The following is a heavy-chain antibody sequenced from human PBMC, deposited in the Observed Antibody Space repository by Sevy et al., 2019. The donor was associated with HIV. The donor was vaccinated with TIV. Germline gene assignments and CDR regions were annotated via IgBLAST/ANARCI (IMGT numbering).Heavy chain of an antibody. D-gene: IGHD3-22*01. CDR3: AEAGYDYDSSGYYPPYYYYGMDV. Sequence: GGSLRLSCAASGFTFSSYAMSWVRQAPGKGLEWVSAISGSGGSTYYADSVKGRFTISRDNSKNTLYLQMNSLRAEDMTVYYCAEAGYDYDSSGYYPPYYYYGMDVWGQGTTVTVSS. CDR1: GFTFSSYA. CDR2: ISGSGGST. V-gene: IGHV3-23*01. J-gene: IGHJ6*02.